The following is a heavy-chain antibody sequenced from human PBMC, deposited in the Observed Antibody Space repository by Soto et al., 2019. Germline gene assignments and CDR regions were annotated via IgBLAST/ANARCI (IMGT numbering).Heavy chain of an antibody. D-gene: IGHD6-13*01. CDR1: GGSFSGYY. Sequence: PSETLSLTCAVYGGSFSGYYWTWIRQPPGTGLEWIGEINHSGSTNYNPSLKSRITINPDTSKNQISLQLNSVTPEDTAVYYCVRLIGNSWLDYWGQGTLVTVSS. CDR3: VRLIGNSWLDY. CDR2: INHSGST. V-gene: IGHV4-34*01. J-gene: IGHJ4*02.